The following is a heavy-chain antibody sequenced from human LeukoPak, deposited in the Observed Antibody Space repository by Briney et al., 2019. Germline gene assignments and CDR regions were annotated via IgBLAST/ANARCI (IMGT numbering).Heavy chain of an antibody. Sequence: ESSVKVSCKTSRGTFSKYPISWVRQAPGQGLEWMGRIIPILGTVNYAQNFQGRVTMTTDESTTTVYLELRSLRSEDTAIYFCARGPNDYADYTLNLWGQGTLITVSS. CDR2: IIPILGTV. CDR3: ARGPNDYADYTLNL. V-gene: IGHV1-69*11. J-gene: IGHJ4*02. CDR1: RGTFSKYP. D-gene: IGHD4-17*01.